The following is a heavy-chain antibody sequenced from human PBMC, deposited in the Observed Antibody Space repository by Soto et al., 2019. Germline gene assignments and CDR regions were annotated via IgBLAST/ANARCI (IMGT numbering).Heavy chain of an antibody. CDR1: GFTVSTYG. CDR3: TGEVASGY. J-gene: IGHJ4*02. Sequence: QVQLVESGGGVVQPGRSLRLSCAVSGFTVSTYGMHWVRQAPGKGLEWVAVISRDGGTKYYADSVKGRFTISRDNSRNTLFLVMNSLRGDDVAVYYCTGEVASGYWGEGALVTVSS. V-gene: IGHV3-30*03. CDR2: ISRDGGTK. D-gene: IGHD2-8*02.